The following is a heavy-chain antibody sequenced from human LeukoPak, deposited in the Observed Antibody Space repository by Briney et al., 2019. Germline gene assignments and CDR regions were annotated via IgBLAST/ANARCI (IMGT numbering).Heavy chain of an antibody. Sequence: PGGSLRLSCAASGFTFSSYAMHWVRQAPGKGLEWVAVISYDGSNKYYADSVKGRFTISRDNSKNTLYLQMNSLRAEDTAVYYCARGSTDHDAFDIWGQGTMVTVSS. J-gene: IGHJ3*02. CDR3: ARGSTDHDAFDI. D-gene: IGHD4-11*01. V-gene: IGHV3-30-3*01. CDR1: GFTFSSYA. CDR2: ISYDGSNK.